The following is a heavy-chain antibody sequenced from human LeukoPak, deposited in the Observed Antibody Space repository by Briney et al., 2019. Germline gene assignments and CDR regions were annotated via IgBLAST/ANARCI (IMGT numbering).Heavy chain of an antibody. CDR2: INSDGSST. J-gene: IGHJ4*02. V-gene: IGHV3-74*01. CDR1: GFTFSSYW. Sequence: PGGSLRLSCAASGFTFSSYWTHWVRQAPEKGLVWVSRINSDGSSTRYADSVKGRFTISRDNAKNTLYLQMNSLRAEDTAVYYCARGIDYWGRGTLVTVSS. CDR3: ARGIDY.